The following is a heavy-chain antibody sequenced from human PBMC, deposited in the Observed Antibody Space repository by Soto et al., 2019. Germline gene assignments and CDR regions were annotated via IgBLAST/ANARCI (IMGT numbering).Heavy chain of an antibody. CDR1: GFTFSTYG. CDR3: AKGFSDSVIDY. D-gene: IGHD3-10*01. CDR2: ISYDGSNK. J-gene: IGHJ4*02. Sequence: QVQLVESGGGVVQPGRSLRLSCAASGFTFSTYGMHWVRQAPGKGLEWVAVISYDGSNKYYADSVKGRFTISRDNSKNTLYLQMSSVRAEDTAVYYCAKGFSDSVIDYWGQGTLVTVSS. V-gene: IGHV3-30*18.